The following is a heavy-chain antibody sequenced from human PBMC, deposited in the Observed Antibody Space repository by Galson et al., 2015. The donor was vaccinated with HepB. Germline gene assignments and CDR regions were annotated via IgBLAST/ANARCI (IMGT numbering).Heavy chain of an antibody. CDR2: FDPEDGET. CDR1: GYTLTELS. J-gene: IGHJ4*02. Sequence: SVKVSCKVSGYTLTELSMHWVRQAPGKGLEWMGGFDPEDGETIYAQKFQGRVTMTEDTSTDTAYMELSSLRSEDTAVYYCATGFSSSWYKNFANYWGQGTLVTVSS. D-gene: IGHD6-13*01. CDR3: ATGFSSSWYKNFANY. V-gene: IGHV1-24*01.